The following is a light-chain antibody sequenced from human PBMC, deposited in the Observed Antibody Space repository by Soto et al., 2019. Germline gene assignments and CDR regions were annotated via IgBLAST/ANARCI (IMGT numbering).Light chain of an antibody. Sequence: DIQMTQSPSTLSASVGARVTITCRASQSISDSLAWYQQKPGKAPKLLIYEASSLMRGVPSRFSGSRSGTEYTLTISSLQPDDFATYYCQQYNGYWTFGQGTKVEIK. CDR1: QSISDS. CDR3: QQYNGYWT. CDR2: EAS. J-gene: IGKJ1*01. V-gene: IGKV1-5*03.